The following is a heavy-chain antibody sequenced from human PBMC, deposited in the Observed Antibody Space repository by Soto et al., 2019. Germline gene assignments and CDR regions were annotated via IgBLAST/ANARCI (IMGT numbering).Heavy chain of an antibody. Sequence: EVQLLESGGGVTQPGRSLRLSCAASGFPFSGYAMNWVRQAPGKGLEWVSGISGSGDTTSYADSVKGRFTISRDETNSMLYLQMGSLRAEDTALYYCAKDRGSPSMLRGVYTPLNFFDSWGLGTLVIVSS. CDR3: AKDRGSPSMLRGVYTPLNFFDS. V-gene: IGHV3-23*01. CDR1: GFPFSGYA. CDR2: ISGSGDTT. D-gene: IGHD3-10*01. J-gene: IGHJ4*02.